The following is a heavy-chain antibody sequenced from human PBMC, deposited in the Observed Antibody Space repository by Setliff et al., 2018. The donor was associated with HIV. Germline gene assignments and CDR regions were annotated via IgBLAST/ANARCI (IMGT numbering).Heavy chain of an antibody. CDR1: GFTFTGYY. Sequence: ASVKVSCKASGFTFTGYYIHWVRQAPGQGLEWMGWITPNSSGTNYAQKLQGRVTMTTDTSTSTAYMELRSLRSDDTAVYYCARVTLRITMIVVVTDAFDIWGQGTMVTVSS. CDR2: ITPNSSGT. CDR3: ARVTLRITMIVVVTDAFDI. D-gene: IGHD3-22*01. J-gene: IGHJ3*02. V-gene: IGHV1-2*02.